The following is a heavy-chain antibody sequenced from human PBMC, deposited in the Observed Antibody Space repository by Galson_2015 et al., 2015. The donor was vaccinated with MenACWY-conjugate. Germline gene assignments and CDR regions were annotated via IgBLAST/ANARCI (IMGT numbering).Heavy chain of an antibody. CDR1: GFTFSNYA. D-gene: IGHD3-22*01. CDR3: AKGAYYDSSENSENWFDP. J-gene: IGHJ5*02. V-gene: IGHV3-23*01. CDR2: ISGNGITT. Sequence: SLRLSCAASGFTFSNYAMSWVRQAPGKGLEWVSLISGNGITTYYADSVKGRFTISRENSKNTLYLQMNSLRGEDAAVYYCAKGAYYDSSENSENWFDPWGQGTLVTVSS.